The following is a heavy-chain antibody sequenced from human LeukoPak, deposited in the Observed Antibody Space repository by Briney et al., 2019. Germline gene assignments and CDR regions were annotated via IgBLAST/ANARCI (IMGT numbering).Heavy chain of an antibody. CDR1: GGSFSGYY. CDR2: INHSGST. Sequence: PSETLSLTCAVYGGSFSGYYWSWIRQPPGRGLEWIGEINHSGSTNYNPSLKSRVTISVDTSKNQFPLKLSSVTAADTAVYYCARGWMEIRAFDIWGQGTMVTVSS. J-gene: IGHJ3*02. V-gene: IGHV4-34*01. CDR3: ARGWMEIRAFDI. D-gene: IGHD2-2*03.